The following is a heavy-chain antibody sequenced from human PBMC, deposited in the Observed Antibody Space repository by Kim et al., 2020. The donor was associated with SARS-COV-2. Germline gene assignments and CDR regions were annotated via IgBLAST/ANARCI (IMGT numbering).Heavy chain of an antibody. V-gene: IGHV1-18*01. Sequence: YAQKLQGRVTMTTDTSTSTAYMELRSLRSDDTAVYYCARDLRSSRSPWDYWGQGTLVTVSS. J-gene: IGHJ4*02. CDR3: ARDLRSSRSPWDY. D-gene: IGHD2-15*01.